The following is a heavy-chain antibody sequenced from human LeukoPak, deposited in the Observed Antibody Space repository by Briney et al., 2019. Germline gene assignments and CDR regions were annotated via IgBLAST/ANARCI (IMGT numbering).Heavy chain of an antibody. CDR2: FDPEDGET. Sequence: ASVKVSCKVSGYTLTELSMHWVRQAPGKGLEWMGGFDPEDGETIYAQKFQGRVTMTRDTSTSTVYMELSSLRSEDTAVYYCASHSSYDLYAFDIWGQGTMVTVSS. J-gene: IGHJ3*02. V-gene: IGHV1-24*01. D-gene: IGHD5-12*01. CDR3: ASHSSYDLYAFDI. CDR1: GYTLTELS.